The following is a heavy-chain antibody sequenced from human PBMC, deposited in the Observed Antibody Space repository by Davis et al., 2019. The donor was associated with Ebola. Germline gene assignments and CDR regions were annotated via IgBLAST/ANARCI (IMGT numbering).Heavy chain of an antibody. V-gene: IGHV1-2*02. J-gene: IGHJ4*02. CDR2: INPNSGGT. Sequence: ASVKVSCKASGYTFTGYYMHWVRQAPGQGLEWMGWINPNSGGTNYAQKFQGRVTMTRDTSISTAYMELSRLRSDDTAVYYCARDSWAARPPFDYWGQGTLVTVSS. CDR3: ARDSWAARPPFDY. CDR1: GYTFTGYY. D-gene: IGHD6-6*01.